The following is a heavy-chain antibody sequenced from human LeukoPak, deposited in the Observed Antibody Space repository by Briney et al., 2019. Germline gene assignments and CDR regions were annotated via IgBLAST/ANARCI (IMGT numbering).Heavy chain of an antibody. CDR2: IKSNADDGTA. CDR1: GFTFKNAW. CDR3: STGLRWDVQAQD. Sequence: GGSLRLSCAASGFTFKNAWMGWVRQAPGKGLEWVGRIKSNADDGTAEYAAPVKGRFTISRDDSKNTLYLQMNSLKTEDTAVYFCSTGLRWDVQAQDWGQGTLVTVSS. J-gene: IGHJ4*02. D-gene: IGHD4-23*01. V-gene: IGHV3-15*01.